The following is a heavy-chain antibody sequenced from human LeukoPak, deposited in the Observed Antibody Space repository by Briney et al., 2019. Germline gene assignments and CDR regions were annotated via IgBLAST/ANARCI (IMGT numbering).Heavy chain of an antibody. V-gene: IGHV4-31*03. CDR1: GGSIRSGGYY. D-gene: IGHD6-19*01. CDR3: ARARLGVAFDY. Sequence: PSQTLSLTCTVSGGSIRSGGYYWSWIRQHPGKGLEWIGYIYYSGSTYYNPSLKSRVTISVDTSKNQFSLKLSSVTAADTAVYYCARARLGVAFDYWGQGTLVTVSS. CDR2: IYYSGST. J-gene: IGHJ4*02.